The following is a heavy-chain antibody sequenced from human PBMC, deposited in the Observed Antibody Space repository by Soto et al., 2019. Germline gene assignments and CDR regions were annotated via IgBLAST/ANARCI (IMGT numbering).Heavy chain of an antibody. CDR2: ISSSSSTI. V-gene: IGHV3-48*01. CDR3: ARDGVPWMEKHESVFDFDY. J-gene: IGHJ4*02. Sequence: EVQLVESGGGLVQPGGSLRLSCAASGFTFSSYSMNWVRQAPGKGLEWVSYISSSSSTIYYADSVKGRFTISRDNAKNSLYLQMNSLRAEDTAVYYCARDGVPWMEKHESVFDFDYWGQGTLVTVSS. CDR1: GFTFSSYS. D-gene: IGHD5-12*01.